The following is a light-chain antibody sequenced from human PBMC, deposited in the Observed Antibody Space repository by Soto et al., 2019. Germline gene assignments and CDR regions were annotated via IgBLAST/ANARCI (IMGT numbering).Light chain of an antibody. Sequence: DTPMTPSPSSLSASIGDTVTITCRAPHTISTWMAWYQQKPGKAPKLLVYDASTLQSGVASRFSGSGSGTEFTLIISGLQPDDSATYYCQQYTNYNNPWMFGQGTKVDI. CDR3: QQYTNYNNPWM. J-gene: IGKJ1*01. CDR1: HTISTW. V-gene: IGKV1-5*01. CDR2: DAS.